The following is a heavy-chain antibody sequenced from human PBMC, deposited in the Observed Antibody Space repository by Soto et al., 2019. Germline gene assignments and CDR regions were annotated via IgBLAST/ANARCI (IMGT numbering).Heavy chain of an antibody. D-gene: IGHD1-1*01. CDR1: GGSFSGYY. CDR2: INHSGST. CDR3: ARVRYRLTYANYGMDV. Sequence: SETLSLTCAVYGGSFSGYYWSWIRQPPGKGLEWIGEINHSGSTNYNPSLKSRVTISVDTSKNQFSLKLSSVTAADTAVYYCARVRYRLTYANYGMDVWGQGTTVTVSS. V-gene: IGHV4-34*01. J-gene: IGHJ6*02.